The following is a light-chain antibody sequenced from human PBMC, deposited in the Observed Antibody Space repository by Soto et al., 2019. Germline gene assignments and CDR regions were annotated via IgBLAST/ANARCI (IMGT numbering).Light chain of an antibody. Sequence: DIQLTQSPSFLSASVGDRVTITCQASQGIGVRLAWFQQKPGKAPQYLIQSASILQSGVPSRFSGSGSGTEFILTINSLQPEDVAIYYCLQVNSFPRTFGQGTKV. CDR2: SAS. J-gene: IGKJ1*01. CDR3: LQVNSFPRT. V-gene: IGKV1-9*01. CDR1: QGIGVR.